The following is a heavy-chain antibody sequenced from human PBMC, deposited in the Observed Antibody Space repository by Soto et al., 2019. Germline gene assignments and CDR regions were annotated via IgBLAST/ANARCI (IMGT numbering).Heavy chain of an antibody. CDR3: ARHSTGLGKETYYYYYYGMDV. CDR2: IYYSGST. D-gene: IGHD3-9*01. V-gene: IGHV4-39*01. CDR1: GGSISSSSYY. Sequence: SETLSLTCTVSGGSISSSSYYWGWIRQPPGKGLEWIGSIYYSGSTYYNPSLKSRVIISVDTSKNQFSLKLSSVTAADTAVYYCARHSTGLGKETYYYYYYGMDVWGQGTTVTVSS. J-gene: IGHJ6*02.